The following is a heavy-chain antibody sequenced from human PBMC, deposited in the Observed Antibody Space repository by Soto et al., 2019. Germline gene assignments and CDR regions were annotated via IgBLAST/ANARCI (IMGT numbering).Heavy chain of an antibody. V-gene: IGHV4-34*01. D-gene: IGHD5-12*01. CDR2: INHSGST. J-gene: IGHJ4*02. CDR1: GGSFSGYY. CDR3: ARGRLIEYSGYGYFDY. Sequence: SETLSLTCAVYGGSFSGYYWSWIRQPPGKGLEWIGEINHSGSTNYNPSLKSRVTISVDTSKNQFSLKLSSVTAADTAVYYCARGRLIEYSGYGYFDYWGQGTLVTVSS.